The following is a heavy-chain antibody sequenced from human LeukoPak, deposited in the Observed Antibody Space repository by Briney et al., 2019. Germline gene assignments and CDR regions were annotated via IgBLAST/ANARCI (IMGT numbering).Heavy chain of an antibody. CDR2: ISGSGGST. Sequence: GGSLRLSCTASGFTFGDYAMSWVRQAPGKGLEWVSAISGSGGSTYYADSVKGRFTISRDNSKNTLYLQMNSLRAEDTAVYYCAKGAYYDILTGYYNGDAFDIWGQGTMVTVSS. J-gene: IGHJ3*02. CDR3: AKGAYYDILTGYYNGDAFDI. D-gene: IGHD3-9*01. CDR1: GFTFGDYA. V-gene: IGHV3-23*01.